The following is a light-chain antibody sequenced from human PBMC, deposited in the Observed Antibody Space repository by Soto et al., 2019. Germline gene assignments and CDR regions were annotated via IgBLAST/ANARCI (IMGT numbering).Light chain of an antibody. J-gene: IGLJ2*01. CDR3: SSFTSTNTVL. Sequence: QSALTQPASASGSPGQSITISCTGTSSDVGGYNYVSWYQQHPGKAPKLMIYNVSNRPSGVSNRFSGSKSGNTASLTISGLQAEDEGHYYCSSFTSTNTVLFGGGTQLTVL. CDR2: NVS. CDR1: SSDVGGYNY. V-gene: IGLV2-14*01.